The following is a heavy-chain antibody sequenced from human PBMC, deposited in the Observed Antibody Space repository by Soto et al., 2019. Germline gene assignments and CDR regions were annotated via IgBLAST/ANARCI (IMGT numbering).Heavy chain of an antibody. CDR3: ARMYYYESSGYYYLDY. V-gene: IGHV1-69*01. CDR1: GGTFSSYA. Sequence: QVQLVQSGAEVKKPGSSVKVSCKASGGTFSSYAISWVRQAPGQGLEWMVGIIPIFGTANYAQKFQGRVTITADESTSTAYMELRRLKSEDTAVYYCARMYYYESSGYYYLDYWCQATLVTVSS. J-gene: IGHJ4*02. D-gene: IGHD3-22*01. CDR2: IIPIFGTA.